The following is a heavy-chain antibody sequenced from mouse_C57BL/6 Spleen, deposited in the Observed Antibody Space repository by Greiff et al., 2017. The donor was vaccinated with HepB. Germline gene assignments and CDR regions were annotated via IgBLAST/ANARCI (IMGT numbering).Heavy chain of an antibody. Sequence: QVQLQQSGAELVKPGASVKLSCKASGYTFTSYWMHWVKQRPGQGLEWIGNINPSNGGTNYNEKFKSKATLTVDKSSSTAYMQLSSLTSEDSAVYYCARVTGAFSYWYFDVWGTGTTVTVSS. CDR1: GYTFTSYW. V-gene: IGHV1-53*01. CDR3: ARVTGAFSYWYFDV. CDR2: INPSNGGT. D-gene: IGHD2-13*01. J-gene: IGHJ1*03.